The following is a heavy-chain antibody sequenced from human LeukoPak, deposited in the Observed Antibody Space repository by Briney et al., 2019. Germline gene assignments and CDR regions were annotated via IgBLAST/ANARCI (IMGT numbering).Heavy chain of an antibody. CDR1: GFTFSAYW. V-gene: IGHV3-7*01. D-gene: IGHD2-15*01. Sequence: PGGSLRLSCAASGFTFSAYWMTWVRQAPGKGLEWVANIKEDGSAKYYADSVKGRFTISRDNAKNSLYLQMNSLRAKDTAVYYCARWPHISCSGGSCYPMAFDIWGQGTMVTVSS. CDR2: IKEDGSAK. CDR3: ARWPHISCSGGSCYPMAFDI. J-gene: IGHJ3*02.